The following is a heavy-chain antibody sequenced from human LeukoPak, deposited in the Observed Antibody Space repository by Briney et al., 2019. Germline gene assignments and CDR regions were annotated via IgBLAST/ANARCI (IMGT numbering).Heavy chain of an antibody. CDR2: IYYSGST. V-gene: IGHV4-59*01. D-gene: IGHD3-10*01. J-gene: IGHJ4*02. Sequence: SETLSLTCTASGGSISSYYWSWIRQPPGKGLEWIGYIYYSGSTNYNPSLKSRVTISVDTSKNQFSLKLSSVTAADTAVYYCAREVYGSGSSGYDYWGQGTLVTVSS. CDR3: AREVYGSGSSGYDY. CDR1: GGSISSYY.